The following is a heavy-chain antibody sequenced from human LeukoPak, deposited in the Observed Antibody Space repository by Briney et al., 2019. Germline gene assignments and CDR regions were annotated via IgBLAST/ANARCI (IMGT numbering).Heavy chain of an antibody. CDR2: IHYSGST. Sequence: SETLSLTCTVSGGSISSYYWSWIRQPPGKGLEWIGYIHYSGSTNYNPSLKSRVTISVDTSKNQFSLKLSSVTAADTAVYYCARGGTLSRIDYWGQGTLVTVSS. CDR1: GGSISSYY. D-gene: IGHD1-1*01. V-gene: IGHV4-59*01. CDR3: ARGGTLSRIDY. J-gene: IGHJ4*02.